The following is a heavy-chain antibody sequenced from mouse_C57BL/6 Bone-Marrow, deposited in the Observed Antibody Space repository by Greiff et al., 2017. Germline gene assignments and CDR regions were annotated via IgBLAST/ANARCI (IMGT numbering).Heavy chain of an antibody. Sequence: EVHLVESGGGLVQPGGSMKLSCVASGFTFSNYWMNWVRQSPEKGLEWVAQIRLKSDNYATHYAESVKGRFTISRDDSKSSVYLQMNNLRAEDTGIYYCTGCDLYYGSTNFDYWGQGTTLTVSS. J-gene: IGHJ2*01. CDR1: GFTFSNYW. V-gene: IGHV6-3*01. D-gene: IGHD1-1*01. CDR2: IRLKSDNYAT. CDR3: TGCDLYYGSTNFDY.